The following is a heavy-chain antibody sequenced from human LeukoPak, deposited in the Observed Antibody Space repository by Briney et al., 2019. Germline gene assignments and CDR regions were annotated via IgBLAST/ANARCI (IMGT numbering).Heavy chain of an antibody. CDR3: AREQYYYGSGSYLRHFDY. V-gene: IGHV3-20*04. D-gene: IGHD3-10*01. Sequence: GGSLRLSCAASGFTFDDYGMSWVRQGPGKGLEWVSAINRNGDSTGYADSVKGRFTISRDNAKNSLYLQMNSLRAEDTAVYYCAREQYYYGSGSYLRHFDYWGQGTLVTVSS. CDR1: GFTFDDYG. J-gene: IGHJ4*02. CDR2: INRNGDST.